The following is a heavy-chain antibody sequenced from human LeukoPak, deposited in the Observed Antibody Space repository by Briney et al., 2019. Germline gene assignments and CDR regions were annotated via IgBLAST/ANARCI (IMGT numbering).Heavy chain of an antibody. V-gene: IGHV4-34*01. Sequence: SETLSLTCAVYGGSFRGYYWSWIRQPPGKGLEWIGAINYSGSTNYNPSLKSRINISVDTSKNQFSLKVASVTAADTAVYYCARQRPYYYDYDIGGLEIQAEGYFQYWGQGNLVTVSS. CDR1: GGSFRGYY. D-gene: IGHD3-22*01. CDR3: ARQRPYYYDYDIGGLEIQAEGYFQY. J-gene: IGHJ1*01. CDR2: INYSGST.